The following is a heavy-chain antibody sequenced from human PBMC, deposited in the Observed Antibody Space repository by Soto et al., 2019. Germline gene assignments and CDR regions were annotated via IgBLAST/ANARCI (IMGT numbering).Heavy chain of an antibody. V-gene: IGHV3-53*04. D-gene: IGHD6-13*01. CDR2: IYSGGST. CDR1: GFTVSSNY. J-gene: IGHJ6*03. CDR3: ARDLSSSWPDYYYYYYMDV. Sequence: GGSLRLSCAASGFTVSSNYMSWVRQAPGKGLEWVSVIYSGGSTYYADSVKGGFTISRHNSKNTLYLQMNSLRAEDTAVYYCARDLSSSWPDYYYYYYMDVWGKGTTVTVSS.